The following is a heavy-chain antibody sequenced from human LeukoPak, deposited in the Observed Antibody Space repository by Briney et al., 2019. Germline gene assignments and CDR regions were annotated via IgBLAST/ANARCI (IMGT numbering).Heavy chain of an antibody. CDR3: ARAPYYGSGSYYIRGPLDY. Sequence: SETLSLTCTVYGGSFSGYYWSWIRQPPGKGLEWIGEINHSGSTNYNPSLKSRVTISVDTSKNQCSLKVRAGTAADTAVYYCARAPYYGSGSYYIRGPLDYWGQGTLVTVSS. D-gene: IGHD3-10*01. CDR1: GGSFSGYY. J-gene: IGHJ4*02. CDR2: INHSGST. V-gene: IGHV4-34*01.